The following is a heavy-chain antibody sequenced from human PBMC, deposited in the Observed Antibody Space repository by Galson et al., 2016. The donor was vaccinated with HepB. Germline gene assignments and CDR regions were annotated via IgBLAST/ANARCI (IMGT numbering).Heavy chain of an antibody. CDR1: GVSISNNSW. D-gene: IGHD1-26*01. J-gene: IGHJ5*01. Sequence: SETLSLTCGVSGVSISNNSWWTWVRQPPGRGLEWIGDISHTGSINISLSLRGRVSISLDKSKNQFSLKVHSVTAADTAVYYCARAADVPAMGATCLDSWGQGILVTVSS. V-gene: IGHV4/OR15-8*01. CDR3: ARAADVPAMGATCLDS. CDR2: ISHTGSI.